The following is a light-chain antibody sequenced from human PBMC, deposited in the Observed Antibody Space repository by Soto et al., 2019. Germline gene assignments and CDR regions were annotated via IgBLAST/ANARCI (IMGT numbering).Light chain of an antibody. CDR1: QSLLHSNGYNY. J-gene: IGKJ4*01. V-gene: IGKV2-28*01. CDR3: MQALQTPLT. Sequence: DIVMTQSPLSLPVTPGEPASISCRSSQSLLHSNGYNYLDWYLQKPGQSPQLLTYLGSNRASAVPDRFSGSGSGTDFTLKISRVEAEDVGVYYCMQALQTPLTFGGGTKVEIK. CDR2: LGS.